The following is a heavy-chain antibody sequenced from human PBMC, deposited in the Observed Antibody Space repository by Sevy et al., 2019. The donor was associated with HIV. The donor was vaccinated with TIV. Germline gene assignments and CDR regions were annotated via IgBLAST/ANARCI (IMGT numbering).Heavy chain of an antibody. CDR1: GGSISSYY. J-gene: IGHJ5*02. CDR3: ARIPTTYYYDSSGYYPPQGWFDP. CDR2: IYYSGST. D-gene: IGHD3-22*01. Sequence: SETLSLTCTVSGGSISSYYWSWIRQPPGKGLEWIGYIYYSGSTNYNPSLKSRVTISLDTSKNQFSLKLSSVTAADTAVYYCARIPTTYYYDSSGYYPPQGWFDPWGQGTLVTVSS. V-gene: IGHV4-59*01.